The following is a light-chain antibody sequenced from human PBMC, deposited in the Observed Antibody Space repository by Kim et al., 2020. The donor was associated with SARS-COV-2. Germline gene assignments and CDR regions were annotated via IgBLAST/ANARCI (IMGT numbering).Light chain of an antibody. J-gene: IGLJ3*02. V-gene: IGLV1-47*01. Sequence: VTISCSGGSSNIGSNYVYWYQQLPGTAPKLLIYRNNQRPSGVPDRFSGSKSGTSASLAISGLRSEDEADYYCAAWDDSLSGSWVFGGGTQLTVL. CDR2: RNN. CDR1: SSNIGSNY. CDR3: AAWDDSLSGSWV.